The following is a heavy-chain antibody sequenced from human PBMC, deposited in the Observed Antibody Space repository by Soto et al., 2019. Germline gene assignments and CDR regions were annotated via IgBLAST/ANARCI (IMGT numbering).Heavy chain of an antibody. J-gene: IGHJ3*02. CDR1: GFSFGSSW. CDR2: IKKDGSQI. Sequence: EVQLVESGGGLVQPGGSLRLSCVASGFSFGSSWMTWVRQAPGKGLEWVTNIKKDGSQISYLDSVRGRFTISRDNAKNSLYRQMNSRRAEDTALYYCARDVSPGSSSLYLDAFDIWGQGTMVTVSS. D-gene: IGHD6-13*01. CDR3: ARDVSPGSSSLYLDAFDI. V-gene: IGHV3-7*05.